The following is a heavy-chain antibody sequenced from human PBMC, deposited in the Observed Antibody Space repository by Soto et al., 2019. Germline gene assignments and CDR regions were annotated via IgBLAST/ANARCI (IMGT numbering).Heavy chain of an antibody. V-gene: IGHV3-23*01. Sequence: GGSLRLSCATSGLTFSNYAMSWVRQAPGGGLEWVSSMSGSSSTTYYADPVRGRFTISRDRSKNTPYLQMRSLRAEDTALYYCAKHKEWELPRLIDFWGQGTLVTLSS. J-gene: IGHJ4*02. D-gene: IGHD1-26*01. CDR2: MSGSSSTT. CDR3: AKHKEWELPRLIDF. CDR1: GLTFSNYA.